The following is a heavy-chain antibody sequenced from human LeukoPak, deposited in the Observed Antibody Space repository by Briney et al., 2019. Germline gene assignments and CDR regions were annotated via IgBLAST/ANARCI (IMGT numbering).Heavy chain of an antibody. J-gene: IGHJ5*02. CDR3: ARALPRWVTTFNCFDP. V-gene: IGHV1-69*05. CDR2: IIPIFGTA. Sequence: ASVKVSCKASGGTFSSYAISWVRQAPGQGLEWMGGIIPIFGTANYAQKFQGRVTITTDESTSTAYMELSSLRSEDTAVYYCARALPRWVTTFNCFDPWGQGTLVTVSS. CDR1: GGTFSSYA. D-gene: IGHD4-17*01.